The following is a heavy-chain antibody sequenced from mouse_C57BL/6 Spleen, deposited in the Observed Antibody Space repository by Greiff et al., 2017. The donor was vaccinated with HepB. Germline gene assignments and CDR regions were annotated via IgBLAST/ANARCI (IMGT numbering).Heavy chain of an antibody. Sequence: EVQLQQSGPELVKPGDSVKISCKASGYSFTGYFMNWVMQSHGKSLEWIGRINPYNGDTFYNQKFKGKATLTVDKSSSTAHMELRSLTSEDSAVYYCARLRSYGSLDYWGQGTTLTVSS. CDR1: GYSFTGYF. D-gene: IGHD1-1*01. CDR3: ARLRSYGSLDY. V-gene: IGHV1-20*01. J-gene: IGHJ2*01. CDR2: INPYNGDT.